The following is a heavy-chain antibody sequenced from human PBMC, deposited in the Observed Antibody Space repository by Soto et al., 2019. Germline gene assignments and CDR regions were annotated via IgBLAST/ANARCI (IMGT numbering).Heavy chain of an antibody. V-gene: IGHV4-59*01. Sequence: SETLSLTCTVSGGXISSYYWSWILQPPGKGLEWIGYIYYSGSTNYNPSLKSRVTISVDTSKNQFSLKLSSVTAADTAVYYCERVGGGGYIITIDYWGQGTLVTVSS. CDR2: IYYSGST. CDR3: ERVGGGGYIITIDY. CDR1: GGXISSYY. D-gene: IGHD5-12*01. J-gene: IGHJ4*02.